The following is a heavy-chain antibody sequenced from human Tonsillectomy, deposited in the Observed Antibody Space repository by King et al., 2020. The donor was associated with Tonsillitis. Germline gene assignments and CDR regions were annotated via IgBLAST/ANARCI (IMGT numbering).Heavy chain of an antibody. D-gene: IGHD2-2*01. J-gene: IGHJ4*02. Sequence: VQLVESGGGVVQPGRSLRLSCAASGFTFSSYGMHWVRQAPGKGLEWVAVISYDGSNKYYADSVKGRFTISRDNSKNTLYLQMNSLRAEDTAVYYCAKDDYVVVPAAMPAYFDYWGQGTLVTVSS. CDR3: AKDDYVVVPAAMPAYFDY. V-gene: IGHV3-30*18. CDR2: ISYDGSNK. CDR1: GFTFSSYG.